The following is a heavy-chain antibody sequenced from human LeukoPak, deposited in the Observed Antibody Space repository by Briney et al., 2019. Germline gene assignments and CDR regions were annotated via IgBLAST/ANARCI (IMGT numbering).Heavy chain of an antibody. V-gene: IGHV4-34*01. CDR1: GGSFSGYY. CDR2: IYYSGST. D-gene: IGHD3-10*01. J-gene: IGHJ4*02. Sequence: SETLSLTCAVYGGSFSGYYWSWLRQPPGKGLEWIGGIYYSGSTYYNPSLTRRGTISVDTSKNQFSLKLSSVPAADTAVYYCARQLWFGEHVDYWGQGTLVTVSS. CDR3: ARQLWFGEHVDY.